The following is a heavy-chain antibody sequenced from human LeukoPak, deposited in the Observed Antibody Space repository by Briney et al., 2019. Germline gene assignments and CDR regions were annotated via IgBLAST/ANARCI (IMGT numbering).Heavy chain of an antibody. D-gene: IGHD3-10*01. Sequence: SETLSLTCTVSGGSISSYYWSWIRQPPGKGLEWIGYIYYSGSTNYNPSLKSRVTISVDTSKNQFSLKLSSVTAADTAVYYCARVGKVRGVITKRGFFDYWGQGTLVTVSS. V-gene: IGHV4-59*01. CDR2: IYYSGST. CDR1: GGSISSYY. J-gene: IGHJ4*02. CDR3: ARVGKVRGVITKRGFFDY.